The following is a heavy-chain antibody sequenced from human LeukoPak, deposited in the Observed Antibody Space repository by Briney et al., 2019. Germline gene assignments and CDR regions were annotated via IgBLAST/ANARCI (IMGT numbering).Heavy chain of an antibody. V-gene: IGHV3-20*04. CDR2: INWNGGST. J-gene: IGHJ4*02. Sequence: PGGSLRLSCAASGFTFSSYSMSWVRQAPGKGLEWVSGINWNGGSTGYADSVKGRFTISRDNSKNTLFLQMNSLRVEDTAVYYCAKHGFGVFEGYWGQGTLVTVSS. CDR1: GFTFSSYS. CDR3: AKHGFGVFEGY. D-gene: IGHD3-10*01.